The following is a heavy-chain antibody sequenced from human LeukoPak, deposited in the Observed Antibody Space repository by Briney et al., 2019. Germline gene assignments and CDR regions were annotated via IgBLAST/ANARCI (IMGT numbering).Heavy chain of an antibody. CDR1: GYTFTSYY. V-gene: IGHV1-46*01. CDR3: AREGDSYGYKYGMDV. CDR2: INPSGGST. J-gene: IGHJ6*02. D-gene: IGHD5-18*01. Sequence: ASVTVSCTASGYTFTSYYMHWVRQAPGQGLEWMGIINPSGGSTSYAQKFQGRVTMTRDTSISTAYMELSRLRSDDTAVYYCAREGDSYGYKYGMDVWGQGTTVTVSS.